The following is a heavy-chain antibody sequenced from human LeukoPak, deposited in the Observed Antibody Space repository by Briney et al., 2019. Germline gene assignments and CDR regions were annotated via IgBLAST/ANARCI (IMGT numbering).Heavy chain of an antibody. CDR3: AKGSGIAVAGLDY. CDR2: ISGSGGST. D-gene: IGHD6-19*01. CDR1: GFTFSSYA. J-gene: IGHJ4*02. V-gene: IGHV3-23*01. Sequence: GGSLRLSCAASGFTFSSYAMSWVRQAPGKGLEWVSAISGSGGSTYYADSVKGRFTISGDNSKNTLYLQMNSLRAEDTAVYYCAKGSGIAVAGLDYWGQGTLITVSS.